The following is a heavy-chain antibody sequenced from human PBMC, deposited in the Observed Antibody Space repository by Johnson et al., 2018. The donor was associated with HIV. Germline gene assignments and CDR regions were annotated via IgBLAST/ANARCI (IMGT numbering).Heavy chain of an antibody. D-gene: IGHD5-24*01. CDR3: ARALKTAKVEI. V-gene: IGHV3-7*01. J-gene: IGHJ3*02. CDR2: IKRDGSDR. CDR1: GFTFSSYW. Sequence: EVQLVESGGGLVQPGGSLRLSCAASGFTFSSYWMTWVRQAPGNGLEWVANIKRDGSDRYYVDSVKGRFTISRDNSKNTLYLQMNRLRAEDTAVYYCARALKTAKVEIWGQGTMVTVSS.